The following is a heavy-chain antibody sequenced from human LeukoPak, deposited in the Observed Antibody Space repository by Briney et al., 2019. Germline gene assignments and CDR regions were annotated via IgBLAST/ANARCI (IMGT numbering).Heavy chain of an antibody. V-gene: IGHV4-59*01. J-gene: IGHJ6*03. CDR2: IYYSGST. D-gene: IGHD3-9*01. Sequence: SETLSLTCTVSGGSISSYYWSWIRQPPGKGLEWIGYIYYSGSTNYNPSLKSRVTISVDTSKNQFTLKLSSVTAADTAVYYCARALLNYDILTGYYYYYYMDVWGKGTTVTISS. CDR3: ARALLNYDILTGYYYYYYMDV. CDR1: GGSISSYY.